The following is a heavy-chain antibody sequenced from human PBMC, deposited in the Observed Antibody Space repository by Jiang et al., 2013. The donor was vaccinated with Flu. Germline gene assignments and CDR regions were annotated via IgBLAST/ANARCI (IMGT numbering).Heavy chain of an antibody. CDR3: ARDHTTIVVGSGRLEYYFDY. D-gene: IGHD3-22*01. CDR2: IWYDGSNK. CDR1: GFTFSSYG. Sequence: VQLVESGGGVVQPGRSLRLSCAASGFTFSSYGMHWVRQAPGKGLEWVAVIWYDGSNKYYADSVKGRFTISRDNSENTLYLQMNSLRAEDTAVYYRARDHTTIVVGSGRLEYYFDYWGQGTLVTVSS. V-gene: IGHV3-33*01. J-gene: IGHJ4*02.